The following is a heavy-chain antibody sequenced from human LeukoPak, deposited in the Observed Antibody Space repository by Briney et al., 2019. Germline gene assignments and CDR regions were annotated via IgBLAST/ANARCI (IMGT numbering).Heavy chain of an antibody. J-gene: IGHJ4*02. Sequence: PGGSLRLSRAASGFTFTDYYMSWIRQAPGKGLEWLSYISGSGNAIYYADSVKGRFTVSRGNAKNSLDLQMNSLRAEDTAVYYCGRDLGGRSGYWGQGTLVTVSS. CDR3: GRDLGGRSGY. CDR2: ISGSGNAI. CDR1: GFTFTDYY. V-gene: IGHV3-11*01. D-gene: IGHD1-26*01.